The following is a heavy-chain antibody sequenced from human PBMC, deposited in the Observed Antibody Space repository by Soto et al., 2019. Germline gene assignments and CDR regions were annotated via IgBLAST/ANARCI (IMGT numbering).Heavy chain of an antibody. V-gene: IGHV5-10-1*01. CDR1: GYSFAGYW. Sequence: GESLKISCKGSGYSFAGYWITWVRQKPGKGLEWMGRIDPSDSQTYYSPSFRGHVTISATKSITTVFLQWSSLRASDTAMYYCARQIYDSDTGPNFQYYFDSGCPGTPVTVFS. CDR2: IDPSDSQT. D-gene: IGHD3-22*01. J-gene: IGHJ4*02. CDR3: ARQIYDSDTGPNFQYYFDS.